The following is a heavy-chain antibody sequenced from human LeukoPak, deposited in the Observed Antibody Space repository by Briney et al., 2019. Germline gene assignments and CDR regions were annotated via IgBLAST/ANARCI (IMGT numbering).Heavy chain of an antibody. D-gene: IGHD3-16*01. CDR2: IYYSGST. CDR3: ARGSLGYYYYYMDV. CDR1: GGSISSYY. J-gene: IGHJ6*03. V-gene: IGHV4-59*01. Sequence: SETLSLTCTVSGGSISSYYWSWIRQPPGKGLEWIGYIYYSGSTNYNPSLKSRVTISVDTSKNQFYLKLSSVTAADTAVYYCARGSLGYYYYYMDVWGKGTTVTVSS.